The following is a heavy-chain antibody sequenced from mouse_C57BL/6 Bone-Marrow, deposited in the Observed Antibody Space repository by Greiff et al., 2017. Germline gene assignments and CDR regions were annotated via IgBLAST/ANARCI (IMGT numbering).Heavy chain of an antibody. CDR2: ISSGSSTI. D-gene: IGHD1-1*01. J-gene: IGHJ1*03. CDR1: GFTFSDYG. Sequence: EVQGVESGGGLVKPGGSLKLSCAASGFTFSDYGMHWVRQAPEKGLEWVAYISSGSSTIYYADTVKGRFTISRDNAKNTLFLQMTSLRSEDTAMYYCARLTTVVEWYFDVWGTGTTVTVSS. CDR3: ARLTTVVEWYFDV. V-gene: IGHV5-17*01.